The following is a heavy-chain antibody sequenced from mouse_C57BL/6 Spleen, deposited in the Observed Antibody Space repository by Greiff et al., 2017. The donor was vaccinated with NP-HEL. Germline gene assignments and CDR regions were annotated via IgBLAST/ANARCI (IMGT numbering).Heavy chain of an antibody. D-gene: IGHD2-3*01. V-gene: IGHV5-17*01. CDR1: GFTFSDYG. CDR3: ARGDGYYEVYFDY. CDR2: ISSGSSTI. Sequence: EVKLVESGGGLVKPGGSLKLSCAASGFTFSDYGMHWVRQAPEKGLEWVAYISSGSSTIYYADTVKGRFTISRDNAKNTLFLQMTSLRSEDTAMYYCARGDGYYEVYFDYWGQGTTLTVSS. J-gene: IGHJ2*01.